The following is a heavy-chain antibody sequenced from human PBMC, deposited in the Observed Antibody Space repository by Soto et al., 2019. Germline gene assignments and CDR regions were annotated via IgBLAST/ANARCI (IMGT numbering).Heavy chain of an antibody. CDR1: GFTFSSYS. CDR2: ISSSSSYI. J-gene: IGHJ4*02. V-gene: IGHV3-21*01. D-gene: IGHD3-22*01. CDR3: ARPPNSCDSRGYYGY. Sequence: EVQLVESGGGLVKPGGSLRLSCAASGFTFSSYSMNWVRQAPGKGLEWVSSISSSSSYIYYADSVKGRFTIARDNAKNSLYLQMNSLRADDTAVYCCARPPNSCDSRGYYGYWGQGTLVTVSS.